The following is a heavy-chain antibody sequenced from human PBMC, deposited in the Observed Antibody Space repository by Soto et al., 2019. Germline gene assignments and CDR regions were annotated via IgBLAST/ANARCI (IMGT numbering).Heavy chain of an antibody. J-gene: IGHJ5*02. Sequence: EMQLVESGGGLVQPGESLRLSCAASGFTFSAYSMNWVRQAPGKGLEWISYITGSSATIYYADSVKGRFTISRDNAKNSLYLQMNSLRDEDTAIYFCARDNGMAGSFDTWGQGTLVTVSS. V-gene: IGHV3-48*02. CDR3: ARDNGMAGSFDT. D-gene: IGHD2-8*01. CDR1: GFTFSAYS. CDR2: ITGSSATI.